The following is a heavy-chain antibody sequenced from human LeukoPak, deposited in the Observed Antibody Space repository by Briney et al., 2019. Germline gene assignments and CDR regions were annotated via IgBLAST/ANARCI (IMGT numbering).Heavy chain of an antibody. Sequence: ASVKVSCKASGGTFSSYAISWVRQAPGQGLEWMGGIIPIFGTANYAQKFQGRVTITADESTSTAYMELSSLRSEDTAVYYCVHSSTSSYYFDYWGQGTLVTVSS. J-gene: IGHJ4*02. CDR3: VHSSTSSYYFDY. CDR1: GGTFSSYA. D-gene: IGHD2-2*01. V-gene: IGHV1-69*13. CDR2: IIPIFGTA.